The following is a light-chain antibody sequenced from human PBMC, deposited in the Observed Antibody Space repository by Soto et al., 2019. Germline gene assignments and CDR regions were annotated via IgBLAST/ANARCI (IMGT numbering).Light chain of an antibody. V-gene: IGKV1-39*01. J-gene: IGKJ5*01. CDR1: QSVSSY. Sequence: DIQMTQYPSSLSASVGDRIGITCRSSQSVSSYLNWYQQKPGKAPRLLIYAASHLQTGVPSRFRGTGSATHFTLTISSLQPEDFATYYCQQSYRAVTFGQGTRLEIK. CDR3: QQSYRAVT. CDR2: AAS.